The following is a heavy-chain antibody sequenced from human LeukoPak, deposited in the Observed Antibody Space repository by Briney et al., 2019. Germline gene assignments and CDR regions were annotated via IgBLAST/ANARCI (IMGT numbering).Heavy chain of an antibody. J-gene: IGHJ4*02. Sequence: SETLSLSCTVSGGSISIYYWSWIRQPPGKGLEWIGYINYSGSTNYNPSLKSRVTISVDTSKNQFSLKLSSVTAADTAVYYCARHAGADYSSWNYFDYWGQGTLVTVSS. CDR3: ARHAGADYSSWNYFDY. CDR2: INYSGST. D-gene: IGHD6-13*01. CDR1: GGSISIYY. V-gene: IGHV4-59*08.